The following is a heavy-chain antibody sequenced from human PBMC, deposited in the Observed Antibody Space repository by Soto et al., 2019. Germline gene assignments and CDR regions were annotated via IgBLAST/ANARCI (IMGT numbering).Heavy chain of an antibody. CDR1: GCTFTNYP. CDR2: VSHDGINT. J-gene: IGHJ4*02. V-gene: IGHV3-30-3*01. D-gene: IGHD1-26*01. Sequence: QVQLVESGGGVVQPGRSLRLSCAASGCTFTNYPMHWVRQATGKGLEWVAVVSHDGINTYYADSVKGRFTISRDNSKNTLYLQLNSLRTEDTAVFYCAREKTVGGIRLDNWGQGTLVTVSS. CDR3: AREKTVGGIRLDN.